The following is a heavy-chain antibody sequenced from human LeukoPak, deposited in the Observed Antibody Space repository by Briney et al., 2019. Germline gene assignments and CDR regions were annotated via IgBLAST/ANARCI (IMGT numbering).Heavy chain of an antibody. CDR1: GYTFTGYH. V-gene: IGHV1-2*02. CDR3: ARDHGGATYWFDP. J-gene: IGHJ5*02. D-gene: IGHD1-26*01. Sequence: ASVKVSCKASGYTFTGYHMHWVRQAPGQGLEWMGWINPNSGGTNYAQKFQGRVTMTRDTSISTAYMELSRLRSDDTAVYYCARDHGGATYWFDPWGQGTLVTVSS. CDR2: INPNSGGT.